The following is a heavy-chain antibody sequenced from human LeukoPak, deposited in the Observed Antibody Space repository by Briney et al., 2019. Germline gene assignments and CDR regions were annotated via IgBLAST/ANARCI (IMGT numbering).Heavy chain of an antibody. V-gene: IGHV1-8*01. Sequence: GASVKVSCKASGYTFTSYDINWVRQAPGQGLEWMGWMNLNSGNTGYAQKFQGRVTMTRNTSISTAYMELSSLRSEDTAVYYCARLRMVTNWFDPWGQGTLVTVSS. CDR1: GYTFTSYD. J-gene: IGHJ5*02. CDR3: ARLRMVTNWFDP. D-gene: IGHD5-18*01. CDR2: MNLNSGNT.